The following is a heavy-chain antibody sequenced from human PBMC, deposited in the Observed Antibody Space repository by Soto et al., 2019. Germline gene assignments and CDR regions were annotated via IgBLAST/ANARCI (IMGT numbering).Heavy chain of an antibody. D-gene: IGHD5-18*01. V-gene: IGHV1-69*13. Sequence: ASVKVSCKASGGTFSSYAISWVRQAPGQGLEWMGGIIPIFGTANYAQKFQGRVTITADESTSTAYMELSSLRSEDTAVYYCARLPGYSYGYRPSWFDPWGQGTLVTVSS. CDR3: ARLPGYSYGYRPSWFDP. J-gene: IGHJ5*02. CDR2: IIPIFGTA. CDR1: GGTFSSYA.